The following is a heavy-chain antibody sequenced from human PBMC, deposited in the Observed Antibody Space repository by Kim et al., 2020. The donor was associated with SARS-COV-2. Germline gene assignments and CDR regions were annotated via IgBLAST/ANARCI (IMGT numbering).Heavy chain of an antibody. CDR1: GGSFSGYY. CDR3: ARVITMVGGVFNGFDP. Sequence: SETLSLTCAVYGGSFSGYYWSWIRQPPGKGLEWIGEINHSGSTNYNPSLKIRVTISVDTSKNQFSLKLSSVTAADTAVYYCARVITMVGGVFNGFDPWG. J-gene: IGHJ5*02. CDR2: INHSGST. V-gene: IGHV4-34*01. D-gene: IGHD3-10*01.